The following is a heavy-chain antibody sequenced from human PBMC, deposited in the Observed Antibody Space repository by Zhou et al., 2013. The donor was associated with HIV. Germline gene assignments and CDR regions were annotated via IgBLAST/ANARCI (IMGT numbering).Heavy chain of an antibody. CDR1: GGIFNNYA. CDR2: ILPIFGTT. V-gene: IGHV1-69*05. D-gene: IGHD2-2*03. CDR3: AREGVDVVTARFGWFDP. J-gene: IGHJ5*02. Sequence: QVLLVQSGAEVIKPGSSVKVSCKASGGIFNNYAFGWLRQAPGQRPEWMGGILPIFGTTKYAQNFQGRATITTDEASSTAYMEVRSLRSEDTAVYYCAREGVDVVTARFGWFDPWGQGTLVTVSS.